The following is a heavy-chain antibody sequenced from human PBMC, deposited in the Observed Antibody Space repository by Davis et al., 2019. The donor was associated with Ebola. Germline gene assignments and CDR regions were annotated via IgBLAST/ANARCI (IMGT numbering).Heavy chain of an antibody. CDR3: ARGDRRYYTNGVCYSDAFDI. D-gene: IGHD2-8*01. J-gene: IGHJ3*02. V-gene: IGHV3-30*03. CDR1: GFTFSSYG. Sequence: GGSLRLSCAASGFTFSSYGMHWVRQAPGKGLEWVAVISYDGSNKYYADSVKGRFTISRDNSKNTLYLQMNSLRAEDTAVYYCARGDRRYYTNGVCYSDAFDIWGQGTMVTVSS. CDR2: ISYDGSNK.